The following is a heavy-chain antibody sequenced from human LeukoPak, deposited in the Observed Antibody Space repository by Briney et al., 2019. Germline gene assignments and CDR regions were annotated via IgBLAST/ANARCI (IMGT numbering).Heavy chain of an antibody. D-gene: IGHD6-6*01. Sequence: SETLSLTCTVSGGSISSYYWSWIRQPAGKGLEWIGRIYTSGSTNYNPSLKSRVTMSVDTSKNQFSLKLSSVTAADTAVYYCARELPSPPPYSIAARPFDYWGQGTLVTVSS. V-gene: IGHV4-4*07. J-gene: IGHJ4*02. CDR2: IYTSGST. CDR1: GGSISSYY. CDR3: ARELPSPPPYSIAARPFDY.